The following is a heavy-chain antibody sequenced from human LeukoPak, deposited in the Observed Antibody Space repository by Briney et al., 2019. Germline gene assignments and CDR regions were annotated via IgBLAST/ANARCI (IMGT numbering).Heavy chain of an antibody. D-gene: IGHD3-10*01. Sequence: ASVKVSCKGSGGTLTNYGICWVRQGPGQGGEWVGWISAYNGKRNNAQKRQGRVTMTTDTYTRTDYMELRSQRSDATAVYYCARDPTSYYYGSGSYVDWGQGTLVTVSS. CDR1: GGTLTNYG. CDR3: ARDPTSYYYGSGSYVD. V-gene: IGHV1-18*01. J-gene: IGHJ4*02. CDR2: ISAYNGKR.